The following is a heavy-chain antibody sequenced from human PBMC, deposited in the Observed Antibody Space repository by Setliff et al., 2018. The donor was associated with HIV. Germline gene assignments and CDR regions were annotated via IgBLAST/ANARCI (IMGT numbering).Heavy chain of an antibody. CDR1: GFTFSSYA. CDR2: ISGSGGST. Sequence: GGSVRLSCAASGFTFSSYAMSWVRQAPGKGLEWVSAISGSGGSTYYADSVKGRFTIPRDNSKNTLYLQMNSLRAEDTAVYYCAKHIDSSGYFDYWGQGTLVTVSS. D-gene: IGHD3-22*01. CDR3: AKHIDSSGYFDY. V-gene: IGHV3-23*01. J-gene: IGHJ4*02.